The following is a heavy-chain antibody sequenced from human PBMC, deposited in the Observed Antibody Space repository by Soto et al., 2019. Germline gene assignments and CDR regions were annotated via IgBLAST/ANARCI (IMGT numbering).Heavy chain of an antibody. CDR1: GVSFSAYH. CDR2: INHIGST. CDR3: HGWVNLNWIDP. V-gene: IGHV4-34*01. D-gene: IGHD2-2*03. J-gene: IGHJ5*02. Sequence: SETLSLTCAVHGVSFSAYHWSWIRQPPGKGLEWIGEINHIGSTHYNPSLKSRATISVDTSKNQFSLKLTSVTAADTAVYYCHGWVNLNWIDPWGQGSLVTVSS.